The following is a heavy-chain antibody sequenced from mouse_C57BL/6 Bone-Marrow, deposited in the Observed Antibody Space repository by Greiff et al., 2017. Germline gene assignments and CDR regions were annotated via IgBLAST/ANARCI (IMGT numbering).Heavy chain of an antibody. CDR3: ARSENSYYYAMDY. Sequence: QVTLKVSGPGLLQSSQTLSLTCSFSGFSLSNSGMGVSWLRQPSGQGLEWLARIYWDDAKRYNPSLKSLLTISKDTSRHQVFLKITSVDTADTATYDCARSENSYYYAMDYWGQGTSVTVSS. CDR2: IYWDDAK. V-gene: IGHV8-12*01. CDR1: GFSLSNSGMG. J-gene: IGHJ4*01.